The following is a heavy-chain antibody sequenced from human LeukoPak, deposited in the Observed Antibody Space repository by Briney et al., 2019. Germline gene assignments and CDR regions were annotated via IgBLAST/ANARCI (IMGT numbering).Heavy chain of an antibody. Sequence: GGSVSLFGAASGFTFSSYSTNWVRHAPGRGREWDLYTINGGSIIDYADSVKARFTICRVNSKNTLYLQMNSLRAEDTAVDYCAKDMRRYCSSTSCEIGAFDIWGQGTMVTVSS. CDR3: AKDMRRYCSSTSCEIGAFDI. J-gene: IGHJ3*02. CDR2: TINGGSII. CDR1: GFTFSSYS. D-gene: IGHD2-2*01. V-gene: IGHV3-48*01.